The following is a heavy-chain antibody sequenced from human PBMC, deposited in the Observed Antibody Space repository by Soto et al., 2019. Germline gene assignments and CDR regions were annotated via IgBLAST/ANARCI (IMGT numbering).Heavy chain of an antibody. Sequence: PGGSLRLSCAASGFTFSSYGMHWVRQAPGKGLEWVAVISYDGSNKYYADSVKGRFTISRDNSKNTLYLQMNSLRAEDTAVYYCAKDDSSGYYYILDYWGQGTLVTVSS. D-gene: IGHD3-22*01. CDR3: AKDDSSGYYYILDY. CDR1: GFTFSSYG. J-gene: IGHJ4*02. V-gene: IGHV3-30*18. CDR2: ISYDGSNK.